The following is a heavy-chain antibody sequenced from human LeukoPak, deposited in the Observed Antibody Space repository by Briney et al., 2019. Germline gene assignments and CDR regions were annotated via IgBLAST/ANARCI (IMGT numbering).Heavy chain of an antibody. D-gene: IGHD6-13*01. J-gene: IGHJ4*02. CDR2: IYHSGST. V-gene: IGHV4-38-2*02. Sequence: SETLSLTCTVSGYSISSGYYWGWIRQPPGKGLEWIGSIYHSGSTYYNPSLKSRVTISVDTSKNQFSLKLSSVTAADTAVYYCARSFGRPYSSSWHEEDGPTFDYWGQGTLVTVSS. CDR3: ARSFGRPYSSSWHEEDGPTFDY. CDR1: GYSISSGYY.